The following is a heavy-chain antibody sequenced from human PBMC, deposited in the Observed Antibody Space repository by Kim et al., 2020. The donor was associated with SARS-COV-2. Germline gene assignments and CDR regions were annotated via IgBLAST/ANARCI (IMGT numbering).Heavy chain of an antibody. V-gene: IGHV4-59*01. J-gene: IGHJ3*02. Sequence: SETLSLTCTVSGGSISSYYWSWIRQPPGKGLEWIGYIYYSGSTNYNPSLKSRVTISVDTSKNQFSLKLSSVTAADTAVYYCARDSSYDSSGYYPWAFDIWGQGTMVTVSS. D-gene: IGHD3-22*01. CDR2: IYYSGST. CDR1: GGSISSYY. CDR3: ARDSSYDSSGYYPWAFDI.